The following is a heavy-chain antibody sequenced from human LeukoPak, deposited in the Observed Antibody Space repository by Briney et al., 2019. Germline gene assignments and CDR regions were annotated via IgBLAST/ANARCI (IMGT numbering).Heavy chain of an antibody. Sequence: PGGSLRLSCAASGFTFSSYWMHWVGHAPGKGLGGVSRISSDGSSTTNADSVKGRFTISRDNAKNTLYLQMNSLRGEDTAVYYCVRDGDGEVEFDYWGQGTLVTVSS. J-gene: IGHJ4*02. CDR1: GFTFSSYW. D-gene: IGHD4-17*01. V-gene: IGHV3-74*01. CDR2: ISSDGSST. CDR3: VRDGDGEVEFDY.